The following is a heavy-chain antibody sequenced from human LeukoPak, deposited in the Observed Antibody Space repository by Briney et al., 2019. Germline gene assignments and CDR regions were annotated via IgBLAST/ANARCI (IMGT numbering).Heavy chain of an antibody. CDR2: IKQDGSDK. CDR3: ARDYSASGAHDY. CDR1: GFTFSDYF. J-gene: IGHJ4*02. V-gene: IGHV3-7*01. Sequence: GGSLRLSCAASGFTFSDYFMTWIRQAPGKGLEWVANIKQDGSDKYYVDSVKGRFTISRDNAKNSLYLQMNSLRAEDTAVYYCARDYSASGAHDYWGQGTLVTVSS. D-gene: IGHD3-10*01.